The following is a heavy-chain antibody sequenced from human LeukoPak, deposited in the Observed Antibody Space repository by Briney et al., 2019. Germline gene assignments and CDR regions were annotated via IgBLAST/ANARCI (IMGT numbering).Heavy chain of an antibody. Sequence: SETLSLTCAVYGGSFSGYYWSWIRQPPGKGLEWIGEINHSGSTNYNPSLKSRVTISVDTSKNQFSLKLSSVTAADTAVYYCARVQLWVYYYMDVWGKGATVTVSS. V-gene: IGHV4-34*01. CDR2: INHSGST. D-gene: IGHD5-18*01. CDR3: ARVQLWVYYYMDV. CDR1: GGSFSGYY. J-gene: IGHJ6*03.